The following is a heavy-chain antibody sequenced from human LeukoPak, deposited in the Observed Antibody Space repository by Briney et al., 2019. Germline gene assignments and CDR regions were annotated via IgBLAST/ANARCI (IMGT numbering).Heavy chain of an antibody. CDR1: GDSINSGSYY. CDR3: ARAIDYGDSYFDY. Sequence: TSQTLSLTCTVSGDSINSGSYYWSWIRQPAGKGLEWIGRIYSSGSANYNPSLKSRVTISVDTSKNQFSLRLSSVTAADTAVYYCARAIDYGDSYFDYWGQGTLVTVSP. D-gene: IGHD4-17*01. J-gene: IGHJ4*02. CDR2: IYSSGSA. V-gene: IGHV4-61*02.